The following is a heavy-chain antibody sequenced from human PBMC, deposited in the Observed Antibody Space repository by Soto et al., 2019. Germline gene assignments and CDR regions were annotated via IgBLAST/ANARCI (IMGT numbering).Heavy chain of an antibody. CDR2: ISGFNGNT. CDR1: GYTFSRYG. V-gene: IGHV1-18*01. CDR3: ARASAYSTPWSFDN. Sequence: GASVKVSCKASGYTFSRYGISWVRQAPGQGLEWMGWISGFNGNTKESEKLQGRVTLTTDTAANTAHMELRGLRSDDTAVYYYARASAYSTPWSFDNWGQGTLVTVSS. D-gene: IGHD6-13*01. J-gene: IGHJ4*02.